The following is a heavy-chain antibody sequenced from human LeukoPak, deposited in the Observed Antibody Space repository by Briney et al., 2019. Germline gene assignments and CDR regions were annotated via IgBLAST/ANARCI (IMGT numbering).Heavy chain of an antibody. J-gene: IGHJ5*02. Sequence: GGSLRLSCAASGFTFSSYSMNWVRQAPGKGLEWVSSISSSSSYIYYADSVKGRFTISRDNAKNSLYLQMSSLRAEDTAVYYCARMYNRYSSGWTNWFDPWGQGTLVTVSS. CDR1: GFTFSSYS. D-gene: IGHD6-19*01. V-gene: IGHV3-21*01. CDR2: ISSSSSYI. CDR3: ARMYNRYSSGWTNWFDP.